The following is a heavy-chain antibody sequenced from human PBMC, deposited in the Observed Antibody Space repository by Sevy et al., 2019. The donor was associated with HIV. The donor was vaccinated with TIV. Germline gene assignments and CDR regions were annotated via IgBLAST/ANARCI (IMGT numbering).Heavy chain of an antibody. V-gene: IGHV1-2*02. Sequence: ASVKVSCKASGYTFTGYYMHWVRQAPGQGLEWMGWINPNSGGTNYAQKFQGRVTMTRDTSISTAYMKLSRLRSDDTAVYYCARELEYYDFPGRYYYYGMDVWGQGTTVTVSS. D-gene: IGHD3-3*01. CDR3: ARELEYYDFPGRYYYYGMDV. CDR1: GYTFTGYY. CDR2: INPNSGGT. J-gene: IGHJ6*02.